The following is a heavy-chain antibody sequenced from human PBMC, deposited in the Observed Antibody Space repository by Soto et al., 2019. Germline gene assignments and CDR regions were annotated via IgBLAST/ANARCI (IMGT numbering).Heavy chain of an antibody. Sequence: LTRTGSGVSLSSYDLSWIRQPPGKGLEWIGYIYYSGSTNYNPSLKSRVTISVDTSKKQFSLKLSSVTAADTAVYYCAREAYSGSYSYWGQGTLVTVSS. J-gene: IGHJ4*02. V-gene: IGHV4-59*01. CDR3: AREAYSGSYSY. CDR1: GVSLSSYD. D-gene: IGHD1-26*01. CDR2: IYYSGST.